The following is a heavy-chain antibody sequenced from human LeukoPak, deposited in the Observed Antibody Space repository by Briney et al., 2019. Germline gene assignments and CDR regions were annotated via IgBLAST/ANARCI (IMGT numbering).Heavy chain of an antibody. CDR2: IYSGGTT. D-gene: IGHD3-9*01. CDR3: AREQIGAGYSYGMDV. J-gene: IGHJ6*02. CDR1: GFTVSSNY. V-gene: IGHV3-53*01. Sequence: GGSLRLSCAASGFTVSSNYMSWVRQAPGKGLEWVSLIYSGGTTYYADSVKGRFTVSRDNSKNTLYLQVNSLRAEDTAVYYCAREQIGAGYSYGMDVWGQGTTVTVFS.